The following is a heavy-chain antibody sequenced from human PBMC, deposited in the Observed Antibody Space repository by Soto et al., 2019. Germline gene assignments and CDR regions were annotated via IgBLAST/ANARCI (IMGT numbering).Heavy chain of an antibody. J-gene: IGHJ4*02. CDR2: ISPLFSTT. Sequence: QVQLVQSGAEVKEPGSSVKVSCKASGDLFNNHAFNWVRQAPGQGLEWMGRISPLFSTTKYAQKFQGRVTIGADELTTIVYLEVNNLESDDTAMYYCAASSAIAAAGYFKFWGQGTLVTVS. CDR1: GDLFNNHA. V-gene: IGHV1-69*01. D-gene: IGHD6-13*01. CDR3: AASSAIAAAGYFKF.